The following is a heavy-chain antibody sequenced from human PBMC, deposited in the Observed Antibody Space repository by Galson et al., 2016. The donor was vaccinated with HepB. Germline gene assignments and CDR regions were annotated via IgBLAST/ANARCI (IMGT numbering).Heavy chain of an antibody. CDR1: GDSINYYS. CDR2: ISCSGST. CDR3: ARDRSSGSGSFGY. V-gene: IGHV4-59*12. J-gene: IGHJ4*02. D-gene: IGHD3-10*01. Sequence: SETLSLTCTVSGDSINYYSWSWIRQPPGKGLEWIGFISCSGSTNYNPSLKSRVTVSVDTSKNQFSLKLSSVTAADTAVYFCARDRSSGSGSFGYWGQGTLVTVSS.